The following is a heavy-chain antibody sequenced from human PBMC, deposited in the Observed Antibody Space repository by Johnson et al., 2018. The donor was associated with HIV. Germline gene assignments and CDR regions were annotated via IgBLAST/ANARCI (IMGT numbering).Heavy chain of an antibody. J-gene: IGHJ3*02. D-gene: IGHD6-13*01. CDR2: INQDGSEK. CDR1: GFTFSSYW. CDR3: AKSYSSSWYTDAFDI. V-gene: IGHV3-7*05. Sequence: VQLVESGGGLVQPGGSLRLSCAASGFTFSSYWMSWVRQAPGKGLEWVANINQDGSEKYYVDSVKGRFTISRDNSKNTLYLQMNSLRAEDTAVYYCAKSYSSSWYTDAFDIWGQGTMVTVSS.